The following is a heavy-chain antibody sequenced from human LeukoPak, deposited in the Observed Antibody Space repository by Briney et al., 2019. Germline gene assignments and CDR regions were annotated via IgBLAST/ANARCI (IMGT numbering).Heavy chain of an antibody. CDR3: AKDGESGYGYYYYMDV. CDR2: ISSSGSTI. D-gene: IGHD5-12*01. Sequence: GGSLRLSCAASGFTFSSYEMNWVRQAPGKGLEWVSYISSSGSTIYYADSVKGRFTISRDNSKNTLYLQMNSLRAEDTAVYYCAKDGESGYGYYYYMDVWGKGTTVTISS. CDR1: GFTFSSYE. J-gene: IGHJ6*03. V-gene: IGHV3-48*03.